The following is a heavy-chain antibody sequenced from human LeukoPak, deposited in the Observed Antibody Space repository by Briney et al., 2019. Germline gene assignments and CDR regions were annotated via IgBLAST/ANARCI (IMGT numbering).Heavy chain of an antibody. Sequence: GGSLRPSCAASGFTFSSYAMSWVRQAPGKGLEWVSAISGSGGSTYYADSVKGRFTISRDNSKNTLYLQMNSLRAEDTAVYYCAKVRYCSSTSCYTGRREYYYYGMDVWGQGTTATVSS. J-gene: IGHJ6*02. V-gene: IGHV3-23*01. CDR1: GFTFSSYA. CDR2: ISGSGGST. D-gene: IGHD2-2*02. CDR3: AKVRYCSSTSCYTGRREYYYYGMDV.